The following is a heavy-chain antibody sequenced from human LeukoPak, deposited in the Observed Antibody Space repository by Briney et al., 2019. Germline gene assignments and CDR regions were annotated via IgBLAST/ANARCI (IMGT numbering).Heavy chain of an antibody. V-gene: IGHV1-24*01. Sequence: GASVKVSCKVSGYTLTELSMHWVRQAPGKGLEWVGGFDPEDGETIYAQKFQGRVTMTEDTSTDTAYMELSSLRSEDTAVYYCATQYCGGDCCLSFDYWGQGTLVTVSS. CDR1: GYTLTELS. CDR3: ATQYCGGDCCLSFDY. CDR2: FDPEDGET. J-gene: IGHJ4*02. D-gene: IGHD2-21*02.